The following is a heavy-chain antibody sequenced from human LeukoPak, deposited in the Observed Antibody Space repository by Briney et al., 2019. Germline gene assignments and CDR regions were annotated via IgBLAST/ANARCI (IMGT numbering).Heavy chain of an antibody. CDR2: IFYGGSS. CDR1: GDSLNSYY. D-gene: IGHD6-25*01. CDR3: AGRAARFFDY. J-gene: IGHJ4*02. Sequence: SETLSLTCTVSGDSLNSYYWSWIRQPPGEGLQWIGYIFYGGSSNYNASLRSRVAISVDTSKNQFSLKLTSVTAADTAVYYCAGRAARFFDYWGQGILVTVSS. V-gene: IGHV4-59*01.